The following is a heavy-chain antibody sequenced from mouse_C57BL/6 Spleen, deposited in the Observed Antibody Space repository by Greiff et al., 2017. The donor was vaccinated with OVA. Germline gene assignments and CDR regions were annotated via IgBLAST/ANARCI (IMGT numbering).Heavy chain of an antibody. V-gene: IGHV5-9-1*02. CDR3: TREVGSSYDY. Sequence: EVQLVESGEGLVKPGGSLKLSCAASGFTFSSYAMSWVRQTPEKRLEWVAYISSGGDYIYYADTVKGRFTISRDNARNTLYLQMSSLKSEDAAVYYCTREVGSSYDYWGQGTTLTVSA. CDR1: GFTFSSYA. D-gene: IGHD1-1*01. CDR2: ISSGGDYI. J-gene: IGHJ2*01.